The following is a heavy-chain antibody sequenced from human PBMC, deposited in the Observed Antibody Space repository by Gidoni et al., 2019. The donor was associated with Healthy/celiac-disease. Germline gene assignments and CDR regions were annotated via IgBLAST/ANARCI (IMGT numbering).Heavy chain of an antibody. D-gene: IGHD5-12*01. V-gene: IGHV6-1*01. Sequence: QVQLQQSGPGLVKPSQPLSLTCAISGDSVSSNHAAWNLIRQSPSRGLEWLGRTYYRSKWYNDYAVSVKSRITINPDTSKNQFSLQLNSVTPEDTAVYYCTREGGSGYDGLFDYWGQGTLVTVSS. J-gene: IGHJ4*02. CDR1: GDSVSSNHAA. CDR3: TREGGSGYDGLFDY. CDR2: TYYRSKWYN.